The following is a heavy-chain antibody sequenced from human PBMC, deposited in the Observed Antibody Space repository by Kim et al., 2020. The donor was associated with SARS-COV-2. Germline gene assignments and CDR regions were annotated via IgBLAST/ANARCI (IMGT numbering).Heavy chain of an antibody. V-gene: IGHV1-69*13. CDR2: IIPIFGTA. J-gene: IGHJ5*02. CDR1: GGTFSSYA. Sequence: SVKVSCKASGGTFSSYAISWVRQAPGQGLEWMGGIIPIFGTANYAQKFQGRVTITADESTSTAYMELSSLRSEDTALYYCARAQWRVPGWFDPWGQGTLVTVSS. CDR3: ARAQWRVPGWFDP. D-gene: IGHD6-19*01.